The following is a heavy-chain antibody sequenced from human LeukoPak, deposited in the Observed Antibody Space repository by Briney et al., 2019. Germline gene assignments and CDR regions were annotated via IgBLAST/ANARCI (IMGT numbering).Heavy chain of an antibody. V-gene: IGHV3-64*01. D-gene: IGHD3-10*01. CDR3: ARAEWTMVRGVIPPLSGY. CDR1: GFTFSSYA. CDR2: ISSNGGST. J-gene: IGHJ4*02. Sequence: PGGSLRLSCAASGFTFSSYAMHWVRQAPGKGLESISAISSNGGSTYYANSVKGRFTISRDNSKNTLYLQMGSLRAEDMAVYYCARAEWTMVRGVIPPLSGYWGQGTLVTVSS.